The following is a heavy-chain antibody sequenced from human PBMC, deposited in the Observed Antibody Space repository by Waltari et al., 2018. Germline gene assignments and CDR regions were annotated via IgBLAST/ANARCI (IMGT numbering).Heavy chain of an antibody. CDR3: ARQGANYYFDD. Sequence: QVQLQESGPGLVKPSETLSLTCSVSGCSISSYYWSWIRQSPGKGLEWIGHIYYSGSTNFKPSLKSRVTISVDMSKNQFSLQLNSVTAADTAVYYCARQGANYYFDDWGQGILVIVSS. V-gene: IGHV4-59*01. D-gene: IGHD1-26*01. J-gene: IGHJ4*02. CDR2: IYYSGST. CDR1: GCSISSYY.